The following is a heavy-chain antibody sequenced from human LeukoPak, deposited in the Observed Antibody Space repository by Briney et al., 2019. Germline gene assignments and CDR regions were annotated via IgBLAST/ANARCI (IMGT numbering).Heavy chain of an antibody. D-gene: IGHD3-16*01. Sequence: GGSLRLSCAASGFTFISYSMNWVRQAPGKGLEWVSYISSSSSTIYYADSVKGRFTISIDNAKNSLYLQMNSLRAEDTAVYYCARDSRGDHFDYWGQGTLVTVSS. CDR2: ISSSSSTI. J-gene: IGHJ4*02. CDR3: ARDSRGDHFDY. V-gene: IGHV3-48*01. CDR1: GFTFISYS.